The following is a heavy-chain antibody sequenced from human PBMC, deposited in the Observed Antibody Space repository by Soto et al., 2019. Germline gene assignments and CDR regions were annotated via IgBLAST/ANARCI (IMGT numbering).Heavy chain of an antibody. J-gene: IGHJ5*02. Sequence: ETLSLTCTVSGGSISSYYWSWIRQPPGKGLEWIGYIYYTGSTNYNPSLKSRVTLSLDTSKNQFSLKLSSVTAADTAVYYCARASSCAYDSCAFDPWGQGTLVTVSS. CDR1: GGSISSYY. V-gene: IGHV4-59*01. D-gene: IGHD3-16*01. CDR3: ARASSCAYDSCAFDP. CDR2: IYYTGST.